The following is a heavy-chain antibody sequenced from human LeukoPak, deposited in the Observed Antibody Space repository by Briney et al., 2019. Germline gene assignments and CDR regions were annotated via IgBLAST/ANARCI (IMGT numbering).Heavy chain of an antibody. D-gene: IGHD2-8*01. CDR2: INHSGST. CDR1: GGSFSGYY. Sequence: SETLSLTCAVYGGSFSGYYWSWIRQPPKKGLEWIGEINHSGSTNYNPSLKSRVTTSVDTSKKQFSLKMRSVTAADTAVYYCARGHVGSYAYYYYYGMDVWGQGTTVTVSS. V-gene: IGHV4-34*01. CDR3: ARGHVGSYAYYYYYGMDV. J-gene: IGHJ6*02.